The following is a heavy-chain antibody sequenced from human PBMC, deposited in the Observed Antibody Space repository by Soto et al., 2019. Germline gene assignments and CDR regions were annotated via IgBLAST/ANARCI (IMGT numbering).Heavy chain of an antibody. V-gene: IGHV3-23*01. D-gene: IGHD7-27*01. CDR1: GFTFTYAW. CDR3: AKGLYAWVGNGFDT. CDR2: LSGNGGTI. J-gene: IGHJ3*02. Sequence: PGGSLRLSCAASGFTFTYAWMNWVRQAPGKGLEWLSGLSGNGGTIHYADSVRGRFTISRDNSKNTLYLQMNTLRAEDTAVYFCAKGLYAWVGNGFDTWGQGTVVTVSS.